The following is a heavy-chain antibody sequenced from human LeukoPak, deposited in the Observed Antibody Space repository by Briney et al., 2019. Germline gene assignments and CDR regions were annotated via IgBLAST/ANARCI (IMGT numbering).Heavy chain of an antibody. D-gene: IGHD1-26*01. V-gene: IGHV1-69*13. CDR2: IIPIFGTA. CDR1: GGTFGSYA. Sequence: SVKVSCKASGGTFGSYAISWVRQAPGQVLEWMGGIIPIFGTANYAQKFQGRVTITADESTSTAYMELSSLRSEDTAVYYCARDLREKVAFDIWGQGTMVTVSS. J-gene: IGHJ3*02. CDR3: ARDLREKVAFDI.